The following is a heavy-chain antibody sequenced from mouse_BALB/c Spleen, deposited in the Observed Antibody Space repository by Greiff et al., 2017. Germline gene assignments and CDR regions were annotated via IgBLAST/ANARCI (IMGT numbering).Heavy chain of an antibody. CDR2: IVPENGNT. CDR3: ARNGVRAMDY. V-gene: IGHV14-1*02. CDR1: GFNIKDYY. Sequence: EVQLQQSGAELVRPGALVKLSCKASGFNIKDYYMHWVKQRPEQGLEWIGWIVPENGNTIYDPKFQGKASITADTSSNTAYLQLSSLTSEDTAVYYCARNGVRAMDYWGQGTSVTVSS. J-gene: IGHJ4*01.